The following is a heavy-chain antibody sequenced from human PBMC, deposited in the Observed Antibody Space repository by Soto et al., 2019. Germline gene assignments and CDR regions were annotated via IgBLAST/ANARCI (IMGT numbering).Heavy chain of an antibody. CDR3: TTAGLYSGGFDY. D-gene: IGHD1-26*01. Sequence: EVQLVESGGGLVKPGGSLRLSCAASGFTFSNAWMSWVRQAPGKGLEWVGRIKSKSYGEATDYAAPVTGRFTISRDDSENTLYLQMNSLKTEDTAVYYCTTAGLYSGGFDYSGQGALVTVSS. CDR2: IKSKSYGEAT. J-gene: IGHJ4*02. CDR1: GFTFSNAW. V-gene: IGHV3-15*01.